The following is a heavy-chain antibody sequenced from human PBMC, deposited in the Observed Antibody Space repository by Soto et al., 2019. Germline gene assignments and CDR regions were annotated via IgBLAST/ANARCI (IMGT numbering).Heavy chain of an antibody. V-gene: IGHV4-31*03. CDR2: IYYSGST. J-gene: IGHJ6*02. CDR3: ARDKDSSSDYYYYGMDV. D-gene: IGHD6-13*01. Sequence: SETLSLTCTVSGGSISSGGYYWSWIRQHPGKGLEWIGYIYYSGSTYYNPSLKSRVTISVDTSKNQFSLKLSSVTAADTAVYYCARDKDSSSDYYYYGMDVWGQGTTVTVSS. CDR1: GGSISSGGYY.